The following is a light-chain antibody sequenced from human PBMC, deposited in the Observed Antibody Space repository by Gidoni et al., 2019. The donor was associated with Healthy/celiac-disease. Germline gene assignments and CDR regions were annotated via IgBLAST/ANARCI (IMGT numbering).Light chain of an antibody. CDR1: QGVSSN. J-gene: IGKJ2*02. CDR3: QPYNNWPRT. CDR2: GAS. V-gene: IGKV3-15*01. Sequence: EIVMTQSPATLSVSPGERATLSCRASQGVSSNLAWYQQKPGQAPRLLIYGASTRSTGLPARFSGSGSGTEFTLTIRSLQSADFAVYYCQPYNNWPRTFGQGTKLEI.